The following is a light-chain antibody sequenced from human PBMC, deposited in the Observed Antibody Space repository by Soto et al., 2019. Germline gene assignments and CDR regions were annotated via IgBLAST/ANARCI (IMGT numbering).Light chain of an antibody. J-gene: IGKJ1*01. CDR1: QSISSW. CDR2: KAS. V-gene: IGKV1-5*03. Sequence: DIQMTQSPSTLSASVGDRVTITCRASQSISSWLAWYQQKPGKAPKLLIYKASSLEGGVPTRFGGSGSGTGFTLTISSLQPDDFATYYCQQYNSYWTFGQGTKVEIK. CDR3: QQYNSYWT.